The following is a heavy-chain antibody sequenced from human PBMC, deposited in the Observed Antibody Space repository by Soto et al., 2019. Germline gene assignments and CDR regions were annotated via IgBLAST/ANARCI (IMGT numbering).Heavy chain of an antibody. D-gene: IGHD6-19*01. J-gene: IGHJ4*02. Sequence: SQTLSHTCSVYFGSFSGYYWSWILKPPFKGLEWIGEINHSGSTNYNPSLNSRVTISVDTSKNQFSLKLSSVTAADTAVYYCARPRRQWLAPGGYFDYWGQGTLVTVSS. V-gene: IGHV4-34*01. CDR1: FGSFSGYY. CDR3: ARPRRQWLAPGGYFDY. CDR2: INHSGST.